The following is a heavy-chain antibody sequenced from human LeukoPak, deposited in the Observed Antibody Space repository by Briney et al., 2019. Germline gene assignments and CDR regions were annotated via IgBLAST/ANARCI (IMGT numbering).Heavy chain of an antibody. CDR2: IKQDGSEK. J-gene: IGHJ4*02. Sequence: GGSLRLSCAASGFTVSSNYMTWVRQAPGKGLEWVANIKQDGSEKYYVDSVKGRFTISRDNAKNSLYLQMNSLRAEDTAVYYCARFETYYYDSSGYYYFDYWGQGTLVTVSS. D-gene: IGHD3-22*01. CDR1: GFTVSSNY. V-gene: IGHV3-7*01. CDR3: ARFETYYYDSSGYYYFDY.